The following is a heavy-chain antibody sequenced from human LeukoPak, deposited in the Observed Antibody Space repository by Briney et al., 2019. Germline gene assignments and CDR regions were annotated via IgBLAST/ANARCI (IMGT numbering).Heavy chain of an antibody. J-gene: IGHJ6*03. Sequence: ASVKVSCKASGYTFTSYGISLVRQAPGQGLEWMGWISAYNGYTNYAQKLQGRVTMTTDTSTSTAYMELRSLRSDDTAVYYCARGTGRIYYYYYMDVWGKGTTVTVSS. CDR2: ISAYNGYT. D-gene: IGHD1-1*01. CDR3: ARGTGRIYYYYYMDV. V-gene: IGHV1-18*01. CDR1: GYTFTSYG.